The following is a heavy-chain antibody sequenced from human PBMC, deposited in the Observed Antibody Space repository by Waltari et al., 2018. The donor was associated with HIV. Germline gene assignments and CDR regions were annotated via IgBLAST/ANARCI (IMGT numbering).Heavy chain of an antibody. D-gene: IGHD1-26*01. J-gene: IGHJ6*02. CDR3: ATGGGTTSIQLYDLDV. CDR2: FDPEDDKT. Sequence: QVQLIQSGAEVKKPGASVKVSCKVFGYTLTELSMHWVRQAPGKGLDGMVGFDPEDDKTISAQKFQCRVTMTEDTSTDSADMELSSLTSEDTAVYYCATGGGTTSIQLYDLDVWGQGTTVTVSS. CDR1: GYTLTELS. V-gene: IGHV1-24*01.